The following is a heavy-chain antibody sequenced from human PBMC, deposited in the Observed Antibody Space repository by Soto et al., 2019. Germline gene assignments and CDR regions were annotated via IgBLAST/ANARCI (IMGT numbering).Heavy chain of an antibody. CDR3: ARVLSGPTLIRSYYCDY. CDR1: GFTFSDYY. V-gene: IGHV3-11*05. Sequence: QVQLVESGGGLVKPGGSLRLSCAASGFTFSDYYMSWIRQAPGKGLEWVSYISSSSSYTNYEDSVKGRFTISRDNAKNSMYQQMNSRRAADTAVYYCARVLSGPTLIRSYYCDYWGQGTLVTVSS. D-gene: IGHD6-13*01. CDR2: ISSSSSYT. J-gene: IGHJ4*02.